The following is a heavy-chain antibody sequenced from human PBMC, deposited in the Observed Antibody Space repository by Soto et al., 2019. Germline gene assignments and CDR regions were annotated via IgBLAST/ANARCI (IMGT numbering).Heavy chain of an antibody. CDR1: GGSISSGGYA. CDR3: ARDQLEGNWFDP. J-gene: IGHJ5*02. V-gene: IGHV4-30-2*01. Sequence: QLQLQESGSGLVKPSQTLSLTCTVSGGSISSGGYAWNWIRQAPGKGLEWIGYIYHSGYTLYNPSLKGGVTISVDKSKNHFSLNLTSVTAADTAVYYCARDQLEGNWFDPWGQGTLVTVSS. CDR2: IYHSGYT. D-gene: IGHD1-1*01.